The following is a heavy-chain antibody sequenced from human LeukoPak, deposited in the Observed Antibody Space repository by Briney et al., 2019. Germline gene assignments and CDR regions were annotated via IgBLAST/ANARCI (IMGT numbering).Heavy chain of an antibody. CDR2: ISNSGDTT. CDR3: AKSGSVPPDY. Sequence: GGSLRLSCIASGFPFSIYAMSWVRHSPGKGLEWVSSISNSGDTTYYADSVKGRFTTSRDNSKNTLYLQVNSLRAEDTAVYYCAKSGSVPPDYWGQGTLVTVSS. CDR1: GFPFSIYA. J-gene: IGHJ4*02. V-gene: IGHV3-23*01. D-gene: IGHD2-2*01.